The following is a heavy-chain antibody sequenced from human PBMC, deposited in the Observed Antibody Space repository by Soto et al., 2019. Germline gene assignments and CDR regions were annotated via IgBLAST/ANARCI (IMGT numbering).Heavy chain of an antibody. J-gene: IGHJ4*02. CDR2: IYYSGST. D-gene: IGHD1-1*01. V-gene: IGHV4-59*08. CDR3: ARRYGGNLDY. Sequence: QVQLQESGPGLVKPSETLSLTCTVSGGSISSYYWSWIRQPPGKGLEWIGYIYYSGSTNYNPSLKSRVTISVDACNIRLSLKLSSATAADTAGYYCARRYGGNLDYWGQGTLVTVSS. CDR1: GGSISSYY.